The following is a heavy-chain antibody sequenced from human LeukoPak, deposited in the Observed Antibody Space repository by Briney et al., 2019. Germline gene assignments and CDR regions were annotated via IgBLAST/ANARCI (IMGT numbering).Heavy chain of an antibody. CDR2: INHSGST. D-gene: IGHD3-10*01. J-gene: IGHJ4*02. V-gene: IGHV4-34*01. Sequence: SETLSLTCAVYGGSFSGYYWSWIRQPPGKGLEWIGEINHSGSTNYNPSLKSRVTISVDTSKNQFSLKLSSVTAADTAVYYCARDPRGEGYFDYWGQGTLVTVSS. CDR1: GGSFSGYY. CDR3: ARDPRGEGYFDY.